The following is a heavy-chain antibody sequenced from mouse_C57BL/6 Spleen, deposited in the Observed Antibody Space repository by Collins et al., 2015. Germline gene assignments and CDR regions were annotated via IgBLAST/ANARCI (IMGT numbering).Heavy chain of an antibody. V-gene: IGHV4-2*02. CDR3: ARDSSGYAMDY. Sequence: EVKLLESGGGLVQPGGSLNLSCAASGFDFSRYWMSWARQAPGKGQEWIGEINPGSSTINYTPSLKDKFIISRDNAKNTLYLQMSKVRSEDTALYYCARDSSGYAMDYWGQGTSVTVSS. D-gene: IGHD3-2*01. CDR2: INPGSSTI. J-gene: IGHJ4*01. CDR1: GFDFSRYW.